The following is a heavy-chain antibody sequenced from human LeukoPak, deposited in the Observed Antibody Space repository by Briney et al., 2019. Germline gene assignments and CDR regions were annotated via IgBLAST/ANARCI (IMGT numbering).Heavy chain of an antibody. D-gene: IGHD3-10*01. CDR3: ARGDYYTSGSYHY. CDR1: GYSISSGYY. V-gene: IGHV4-38-2*02. CDR2: IYHSGST. J-gene: IGHJ4*02. Sequence: SETLSLTCTVSGYSISSGYYWGWIRQPPGKGLEWIGSIYHSGSTYYNPSLKSRVTISVDTSKNQFSLKLSSVTAADTALYYCARGDYYTSGSYHYWGQGTLVTVAS.